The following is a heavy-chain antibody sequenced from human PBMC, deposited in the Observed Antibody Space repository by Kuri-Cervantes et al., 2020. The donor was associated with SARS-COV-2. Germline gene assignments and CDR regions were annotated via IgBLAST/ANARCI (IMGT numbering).Heavy chain of an antibody. CDR2: IKQDGSEK. CDR1: GFTFSSYW. D-gene: IGHD1-1*01. Sequence: GESLKISCAASGFTFSSYWMSWVRQAPGKGLERVANIKQDGSEKYYVDSVKGRFTISRDNAKNMLFLQMNSLRAEDTAVYYCVRDGDHWNFDYWGQGTLVTVSS. J-gene: IGHJ4*02. V-gene: IGHV3-7*01. CDR3: VRDGDHWNFDY.